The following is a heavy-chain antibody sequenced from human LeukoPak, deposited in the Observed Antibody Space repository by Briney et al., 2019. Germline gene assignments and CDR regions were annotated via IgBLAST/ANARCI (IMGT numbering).Heavy chain of an antibody. J-gene: IGHJ4*02. CDR2: ISYDGSNK. D-gene: IGHD3-22*01. V-gene: IGHV3-30*18. Sequence: AGGSLRLTCAASGFTFSSYGMHWVRQAPGKGLEWVAVISYDGSNKYYADSVKGRFTISRDNAKNSLYLQMNSLRAEDTALYYCAKGPYYYDSSGYAGRSGPIFDYWGQGTLVTVSS. CDR3: AKGPYYYDSSGYAGRSGPIFDY. CDR1: GFTFSSYG.